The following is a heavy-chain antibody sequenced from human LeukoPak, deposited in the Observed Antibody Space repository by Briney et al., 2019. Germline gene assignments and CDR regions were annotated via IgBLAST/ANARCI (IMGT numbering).Heavy chain of an antibody. CDR3: ASSPTVYYGSGSHPTNWFDP. V-gene: IGHV1-69*13. D-gene: IGHD3-10*01. J-gene: IGHJ5*02. Sequence: SVKVSCKASGGTFSSYAISWVRQAPGQGLEWMGGIIPIFGTANYAQKFQGRVTIPADESTSTAYMELSSLRSEDTAVYYCASSPTVYYGSGSHPTNWFDPWGQGTLVTVSS. CDR1: GGTFSSYA. CDR2: IIPIFGTA.